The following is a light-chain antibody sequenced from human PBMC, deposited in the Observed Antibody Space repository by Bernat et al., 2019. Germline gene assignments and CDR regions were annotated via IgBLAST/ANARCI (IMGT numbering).Light chain of an antibody. J-gene: IGKJ2*01. V-gene: IGKV1-39*01. Sequence: DIQMTQSPPSLSAFVGDRVIITCRASQSSSTYLNWYQQTPGKAPKLLIYAVYNLQSVVPSRFTGSGSGTDFTLTISSLHPEDFATYYCQQSYASQALYTFSPGTKVEL. CDR3: QQSYASQALYT. CDR2: AVY. CDR1: QSSSTY.